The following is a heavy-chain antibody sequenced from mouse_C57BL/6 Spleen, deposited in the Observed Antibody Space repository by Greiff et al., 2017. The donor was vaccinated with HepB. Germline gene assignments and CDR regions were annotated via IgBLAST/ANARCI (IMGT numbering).Heavy chain of an antibody. D-gene: IGHD2-3*01. CDR2: ISDGGSYT. V-gene: IGHV5-4*03. Sequence: EVKLVESGGGLVKPGGSLKLSCAASGFTFSSYAMSWVRQTPEKRLEWVATISDGGSYTYYPDNVKGRFTISRDNAKNNLYLQMSPLKSEDTAMYYWARVGDGYYWFAYWGQGTLVTVSA. CDR1: GFTFSSYA. J-gene: IGHJ3*01. CDR3: ARVGDGYYWFAY.